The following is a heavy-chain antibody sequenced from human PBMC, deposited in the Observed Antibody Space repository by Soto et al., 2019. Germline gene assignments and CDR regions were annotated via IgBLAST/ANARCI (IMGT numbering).Heavy chain of an antibody. J-gene: IGHJ6*02. CDR2: INAGSGNT. CDR3: ARDRNYGDYRAYYYGMDV. D-gene: IGHD4-17*01. Sequence: VTDSFLASRYTLTSYAMHLVRQAPAQRLEWMGWINAGSGNTKYSQKFQGRVTITRDTSASTAYMELSSLRSEDTAVYYCARDRNYGDYRAYYYGMDVWGQGTTVTV. CDR1: RYTLTSYA. V-gene: IGHV1-3*01.